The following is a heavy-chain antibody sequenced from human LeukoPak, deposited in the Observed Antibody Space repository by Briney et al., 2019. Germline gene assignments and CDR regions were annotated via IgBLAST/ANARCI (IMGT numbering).Heavy chain of an antibody. CDR2: IYYSGSA. Sequence: SETLSLTCTVSGGSIGDYSWSWIRQPPGKGLEWIGNIYYSGSANHNPSLKGRVTISRDTSKNQFSLKLTSVTTADTAVYYCARAGGVKTAALDLDYWGQGTLVTVSS. J-gene: IGHJ4*02. V-gene: IGHV4-59*01. D-gene: IGHD6-25*01. CDR3: ARAGGVKTAALDLDY. CDR1: GGSIGDYS.